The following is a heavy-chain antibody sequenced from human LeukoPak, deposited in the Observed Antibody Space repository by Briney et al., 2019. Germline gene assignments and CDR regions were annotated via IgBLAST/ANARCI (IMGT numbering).Heavy chain of an antibody. V-gene: IGHV1-2*06. J-gene: IGHJ4*02. CDR3: ARAEHIVVVPAAPPDY. CDR1: GYTFTGYY. D-gene: IGHD2-2*01. CDR2: INPNSGGT. Sequence: ASVKVSCKASGYTFTGYYMPWVRQATGQGLEWMGRINPNSGGTNYAQKFQGRVTMTRDTSISTAYMELSRLRSDDTAVYYCARAEHIVVVPAAPPDYWGQGTLVTVSS.